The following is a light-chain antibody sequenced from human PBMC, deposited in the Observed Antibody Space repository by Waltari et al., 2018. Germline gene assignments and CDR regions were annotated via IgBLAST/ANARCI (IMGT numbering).Light chain of an antibody. CDR2: GNA. J-gene: IGLJ3*02. Sequence: QSVLTQPPSVSGAPGQRVTISCPGTSSNLGEGYDVHWYQQLPGTAPKLLIHGNANRPSGVPDRFSGSKSGTSASLAITGLQAEDEADYFCQSFDVSLSGWVFGGGTKLTVL. CDR3: QSFDVSLSGWV. V-gene: IGLV1-40*01. CDR1: SSNLGEGYD.